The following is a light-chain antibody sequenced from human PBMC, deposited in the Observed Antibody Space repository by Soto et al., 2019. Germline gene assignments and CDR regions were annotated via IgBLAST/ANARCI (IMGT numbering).Light chain of an antibody. V-gene: IGLV3-21*02. Sequence: SYELTQPPSVSVAPGQTARITCGGNNIEIKSVHWYQQKPGQAPVLVVYDDGDRTTGIPERFSGSKSGNTATLTTSRVEAGDEADYYCQVWDTTSTVIFGGGTKLTVL. J-gene: IGLJ2*01. CDR2: DDG. CDR3: QVWDTTSTVI. CDR1: NIEIKS.